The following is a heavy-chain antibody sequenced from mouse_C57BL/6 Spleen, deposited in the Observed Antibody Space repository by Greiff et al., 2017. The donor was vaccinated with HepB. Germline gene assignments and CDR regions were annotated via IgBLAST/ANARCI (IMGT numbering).Heavy chain of an antibody. CDR1: GYTFTSYW. V-gene: IGHV1-52*01. D-gene: IGHD1-1*01. CDR2: IDPSDSET. CDR3: ARWGATVVATRYFDV. Sequence: QVQLQQPGAELVRPGSSVKLSCKASGYTFTSYWMHWVKQRPIQGLEWIGNIDPSDSETHYNQKFKDKATLTVDKSSSTAYMQLSSLTSEDSAVYYCARWGATVVATRYFDVWGTGITVTVSS. J-gene: IGHJ1*03.